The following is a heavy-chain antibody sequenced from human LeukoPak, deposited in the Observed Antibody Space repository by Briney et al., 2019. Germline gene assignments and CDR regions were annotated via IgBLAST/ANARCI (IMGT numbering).Heavy chain of an antibody. D-gene: IGHD6-19*01. V-gene: IGHV3-30*02. CDR3: VRRHVSGWFYFDY. CDR2: IRHDGTSK. CDR1: AFTFSSYG. Sequence: GGSLRLSCAASAFTFSSYGMHWVRQAPGKGLEWVAFIRHDGTSKYYVDSVKGRFTISRDNSKNTLYLQMNSLRGEDTAVYYCVRRHVSGWFYFDYWGQGTLVTVSS. J-gene: IGHJ4*02.